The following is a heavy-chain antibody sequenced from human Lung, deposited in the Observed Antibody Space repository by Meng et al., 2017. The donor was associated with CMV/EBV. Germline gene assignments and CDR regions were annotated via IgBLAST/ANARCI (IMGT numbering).Heavy chain of an antibody. CDR2: ISCYKGDT. CDR1: GYTFTHHG. D-gene: IGHD6-19*01. Sequence: QLQVMKSDVEVKKPGASVRCSCKASGYTFTHHGISWIRQAPGQGLEWMGWISCYKGDTNYAQKFQGRVTMTTDTSTSTAYMDLRSLRSDDTAVYYCARDPSNTSGRYAYFDYWGQGTLVTVSS. CDR3: ARDPSNTSGRYAYFDY. V-gene: IGHV1-18*01. J-gene: IGHJ4*02.